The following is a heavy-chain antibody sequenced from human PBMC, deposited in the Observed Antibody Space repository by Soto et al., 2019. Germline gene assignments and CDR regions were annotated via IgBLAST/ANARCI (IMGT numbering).Heavy chain of an antibody. CDR3: ARDLAGTTTTIGAFDI. Sequence: QVQLVQSGAEVKKPGSSVKVSCKASGGTFSSYTISWVRQAPGQGLEWMGRIIPILGIANYAQKFQGRVTITADKXTXTAYMELSSLRSEDTAVYYCARDLAGTTTTIGAFDIWGQGTMVTVSS. CDR2: IIPILGIA. J-gene: IGHJ3*02. V-gene: IGHV1-69*08. D-gene: IGHD1-1*01. CDR1: GGTFSSYT.